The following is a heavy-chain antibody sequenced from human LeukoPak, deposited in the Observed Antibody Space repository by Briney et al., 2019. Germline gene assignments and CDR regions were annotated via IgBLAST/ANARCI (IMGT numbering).Heavy chain of an antibody. V-gene: IGHV3-64*01. CDR2: ISSNGGST. J-gene: IGHJ4*02. CDR1: GFTFSSYA. Sequence: PGGSLRLSCAASGFTFSSYAMHWVRQAPGKGLEYVSAISSNGGSTYYANSVKGRFTISRDNSKNTLYLQMNSLRAEDTAVYYCAKDQVGAPEYYFDYWGQGTLVTVSS. CDR3: AKDQVGAPEYYFDY. D-gene: IGHD1-26*01.